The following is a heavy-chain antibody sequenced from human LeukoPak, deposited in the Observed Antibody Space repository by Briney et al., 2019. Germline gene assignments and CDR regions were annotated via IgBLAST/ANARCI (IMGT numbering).Heavy chain of an antibody. V-gene: IGHV3-23*01. CDR2: TNSGGTST. CDR3: ARQSYARSLGE. J-gene: IGHJ4*02. CDR1: GFPFSDFS. D-gene: IGHD2-8*01. Sequence: GGSLRLSCATSGFPFSDFSMSWVRQAPGKGLEWISTTNSGGTSTYYAESVKGRFTISRDNSKNTLYLQMSSLRVEDTAVYYCARQSYARSLGEGGPGTLVSVSS.